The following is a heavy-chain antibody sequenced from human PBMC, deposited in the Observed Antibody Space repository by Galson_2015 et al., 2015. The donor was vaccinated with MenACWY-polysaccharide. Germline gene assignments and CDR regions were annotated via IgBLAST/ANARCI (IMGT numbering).Heavy chain of an antibody. Sequence: SLRLSCAVSGFTFNTYTIHWVRQAPGKGLEWVAVISSDGYNKYYADSVKGRFTISRDNSENTLYLQMNSLRAEDTAVYYCARDRQSSSRPRSLDYWGQGTLVTVPS. D-gene: IGHD6-6*01. CDR1: GFTFNTYT. V-gene: IGHV3-30-3*01. CDR2: ISSDGYNK. J-gene: IGHJ4*02. CDR3: ARDRQSSSRPRSLDY.